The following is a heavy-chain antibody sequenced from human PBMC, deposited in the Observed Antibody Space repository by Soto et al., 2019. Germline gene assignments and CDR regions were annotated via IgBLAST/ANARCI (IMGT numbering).Heavy chain of an antibody. Sequence: PSETLSLTCYVSGGSIISYYWSWIRQPAGKGLEWIGRIHSSGSTAYSPSLKSRLTMSVDTSENQFSLKVTSVTAADTAVYYCVRVGAVAANGGYFDYWGQGVPVTVSS. J-gene: IGHJ4*02. V-gene: IGHV4-4*07. D-gene: IGHD6-19*01. CDR1: GGSIISYY. CDR2: IHSSGST. CDR3: VRVGAVAANGGYFDY.